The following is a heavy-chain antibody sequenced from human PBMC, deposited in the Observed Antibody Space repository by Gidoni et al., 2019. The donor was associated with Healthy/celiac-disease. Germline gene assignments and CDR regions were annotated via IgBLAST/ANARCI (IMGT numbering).Heavy chain of an antibody. CDR2: INHSGST. J-gene: IGHJ5*02. Sequence: QVQLQQWGAGLLKPSETLSLTCAVYGGSFRGYYWSWIRQPPGKGLEWIGEINHSGSTNYTPSLKSRVTISVDTSKNQFSLKLSSVTAADTAVYYCARWAAAGYNWFDPWGQGTLVTVSS. V-gene: IGHV4-34*01. CDR3: ARWAAAGYNWFDP. CDR1: GGSFRGYY. D-gene: IGHD6-13*01.